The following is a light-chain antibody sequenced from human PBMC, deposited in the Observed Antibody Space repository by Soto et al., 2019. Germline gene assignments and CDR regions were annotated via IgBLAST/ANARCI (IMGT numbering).Light chain of an antibody. V-gene: IGKV1-17*01. CDR2: AAS. J-gene: IGKJ1*01. CDR3: LQHNSYPWT. CDR1: QTVNTY. Sequence: DIQTTQSPSSPSASIGDRLTMTCRASQTVNTYLHWYQQKPGKAPKLLIYAASSLQSGVPSRFSGSGSGTEFTLTISSLQPEDFETYYCLQHNSYPWTFGQGTKVDIK.